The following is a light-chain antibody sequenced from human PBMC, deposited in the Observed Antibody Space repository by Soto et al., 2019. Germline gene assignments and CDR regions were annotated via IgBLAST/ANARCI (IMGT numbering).Light chain of an antibody. CDR1: SSDIGAYNY. V-gene: IGLV2-14*03. J-gene: IGLJ1*01. CDR3: SSYTTSSTLYV. Sequence: QSALTQPASVSGSPGQSITISCTGTSSDIGAYNYVSWYQQHPGKAPKLMIYDVSNRPSGVSDRFSGSKSGNTASLTISGLQAEEEADYHCSSYTTSSTLYVFGTGTKLTVL. CDR2: DVS.